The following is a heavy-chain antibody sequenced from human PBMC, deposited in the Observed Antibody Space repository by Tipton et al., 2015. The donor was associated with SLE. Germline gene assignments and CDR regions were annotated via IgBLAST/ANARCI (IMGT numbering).Heavy chain of an antibody. Sequence: TLSLTCAVYGGSFSGYYWSWIRQPPGKGLEWIGEINHSGSTDYNPSLKSRVTISEDTSKNQFYLNLRSVTAADTAVYYCARSSGWDAEYFQDWGQGTLVTVSS. CDR1: GGSFSGYY. CDR2: INHSGST. J-gene: IGHJ1*01. V-gene: IGHV4-34*10. CDR3: ARSSGWDAEYFQD. D-gene: IGHD6-19*01.